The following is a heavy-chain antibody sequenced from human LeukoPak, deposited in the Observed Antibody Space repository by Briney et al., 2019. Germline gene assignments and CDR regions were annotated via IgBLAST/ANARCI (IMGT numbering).Heavy chain of an antibody. Sequence: SEPLSLTCTVSGGSISSGTYYWNWIRQPAGKGLEWIGRIYTSGSTNYNPSLKSRITISIDTSKNQFSLNLSSVTAADTAVYYCARDRPVVGHVGHDYWGQGTLVTVSS. D-gene: IGHD6-19*01. CDR2: IYTSGST. CDR1: GGSISSGTYY. J-gene: IGHJ4*02. CDR3: ARDRPVVGHVGHDY. V-gene: IGHV4-61*02.